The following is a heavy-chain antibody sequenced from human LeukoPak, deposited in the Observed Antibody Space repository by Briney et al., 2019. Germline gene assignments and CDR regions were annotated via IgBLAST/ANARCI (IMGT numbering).Heavy chain of an antibody. J-gene: IGHJ6*03. V-gene: IGHV4-59*11. CDR3: ARDRGYSSTLYYYYYMDF. CDR2: NYYSGST. D-gene: IGHD6-13*01. CDR1: GRSISSHY. Sequence: SQTLSLTCTVSGRSISSHYWRWARQPPGGGLEWIGYNYYSGSTNYNPSLKSRVTISVDTSRNQFSLKLSSVAAADTAVYYCARDRGYSSTLYYYYYMDFWGKGTTVTVSS.